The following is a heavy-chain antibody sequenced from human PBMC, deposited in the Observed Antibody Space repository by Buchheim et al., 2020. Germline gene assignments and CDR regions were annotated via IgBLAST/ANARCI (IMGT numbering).Heavy chain of an antibody. CDR2: INHSGST. CDR3: ARYLRGWLRALSPSKARAFDI. D-gene: IGHD5-12*01. Sequence: QVQLQQWGAGLLKPSETLSLTCAVYGGSFSGYYWSWIRQPPGKGLEWIGEINHSGSTNYNPSLKSRVTISVDTSKNQFSLKLSSVTAADTAVYYCARYLRGWLRALSPSKARAFDIWGQGT. CDR1: GGSFSGYY. J-gene: IGHJ3*02. V-gene: IGHV4-34*01.